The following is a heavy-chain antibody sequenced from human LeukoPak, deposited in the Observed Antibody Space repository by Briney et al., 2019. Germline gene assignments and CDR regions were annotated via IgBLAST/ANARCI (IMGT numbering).Heavy chain of an antibody. J-gene: IGHJ4*02. V-gene: IGHV3-21*01. CDR3: ARDDPTAMVTDY. Sequence: GGSLRLSCAASGFTVSSNYMSWVRQAPGKGLEWVSSISSSSSYIYYADSVKGRFTISRDNAKNSLYLQMNSLRAEDTAVYYCARDDPTAMVTDYWGQGTLVTVSS. D-gene: IGHD5-18*01. CDR2: ISSSSSYI. CDR1: GFTVSSNY.